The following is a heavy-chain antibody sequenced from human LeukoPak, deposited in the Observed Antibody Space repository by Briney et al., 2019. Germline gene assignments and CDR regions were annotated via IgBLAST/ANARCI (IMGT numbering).Heavy chain of an antibody. Sequence: PWGSLRLSCAASGCTFSTYGMHWVRQAPGKGLEWVAFIQYDGGNEYYADSVKGRFTISRDNSKKNLFLQKNSLVAEEATAYYFAPTGTTGFGYFHYWGQGALVTVSP. D-gene: IGHD1-1*01. CDR1: GCTFSTYG. CDR2: IQYDGGNE. CDR3: APTGTTGFGYFHY. J-gene: IGHJ4*02. V-gene: IGHV3-30*02.